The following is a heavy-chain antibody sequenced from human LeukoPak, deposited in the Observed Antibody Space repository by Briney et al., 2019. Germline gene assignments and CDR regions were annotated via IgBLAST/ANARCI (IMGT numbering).Heavy chain of an antibody. CDR2: IYHSGST. V-gene: IGHV4-38-2*02. Sequence: SETLSLTCTVSGYSISSGYYWGWIRQPPGKGLEWIGSIYHSGSTYYNPSLKSRVTISVDTSKNQFSLKLSSVTAADTAVYYCARHDIAVAGTQDYWGQGTLVTVSS. D-gene: IGHD6-19*01. CDR1: GYSISSGYY. CDR3: ARHDIAVAGTQDY. J-gene: IGHJ4*02.